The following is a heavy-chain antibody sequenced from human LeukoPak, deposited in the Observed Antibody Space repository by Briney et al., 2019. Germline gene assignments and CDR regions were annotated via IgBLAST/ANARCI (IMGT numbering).Heavy chain of an antibody. V-gene: IGHV3-74*01. CDR3: ARANNFDY. Sequence: PGGSLRLSCAGSGFILSSYWLHWVRQAPGKGLVWVSRINSDGTSTNYADFVKGRFTISRDNAKNTLYLQMNKLKAEDTAVYYCARANNFDYWGQGTLVTVSS. CDR1: GFILSSYW. CDR2: INSDGTST. J-gene: IGHJ4*02. D-gene: IGHD4/OR15-4a*01.